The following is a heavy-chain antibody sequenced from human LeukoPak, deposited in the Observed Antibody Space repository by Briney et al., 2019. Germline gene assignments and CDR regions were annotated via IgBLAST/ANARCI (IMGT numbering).Heavy chain of an antibody. CDR2: IGISSGNT. Sequence: GGSLRLSCAASGFTFSSYSMNWFRQAPGKGLEWISYIGISSGNTKYADSVKGRFTISGDSAKNSLYLQMNSLRVEDTAVYYCARDHNYAFDNWGQGTLVTVSS. D-gene: IGHD1-1*01. J-gene: IGHJ4*02. CDR1: GFTFSSYS. V-gene: IGHV3-48*04. CDR3: ARDHNYAFDN.